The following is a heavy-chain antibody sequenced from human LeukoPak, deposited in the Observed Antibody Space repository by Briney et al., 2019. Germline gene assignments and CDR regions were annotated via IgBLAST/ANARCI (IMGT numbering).Heavy chain of an antibody. CDR1: GGSISSHY. CDR3: ARERIVVVPAAKGYYYCYMDV. Sequence: SETLSLTCTVSGGSISSHYWSWIRQPPGKGLEWVGYIYYSGSTNYNPSLKSRVTISVDTSKNQFSLKLSSVTAADTAVYYCARERIVVVPAAKGYYYCYMDVWGKGTTVTVSS. D-gene: IGHD2-2*01. V-gene: IGHV4-59*11. CDR2: IYYSGST. J-gene: IGHJ6*03.